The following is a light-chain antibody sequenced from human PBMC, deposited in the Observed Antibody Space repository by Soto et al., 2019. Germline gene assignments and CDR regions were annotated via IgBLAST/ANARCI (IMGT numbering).Light chain of an antibody. V-gene: IGLV2-14*01. CDR1: SSDVGGYNY. Sequence: QSVLTQPASVSGSPGQSITISCTGTSSDVGGYNYVSWYQQHPRKAPKLMIYEVSNRPSGVSNRFSGSKSGNTASLTISGLQAEDEADYYCSSYTRSSTRVFGGGTKLTVL. CDR2: EVS. J-gene: IGLJ3*02. CDR3: SSYTRSSTRV.